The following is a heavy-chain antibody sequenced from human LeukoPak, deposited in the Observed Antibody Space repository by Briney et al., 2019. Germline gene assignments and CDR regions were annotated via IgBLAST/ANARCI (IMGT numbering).Heavy chain of an antibody. CDR2: ISYDGSNK. V-gene: IGHV3-30*18. Sequence: GRSLRLSCAASGFTFSSYGMHWVRQAPGKGLEWVAVISYDGSNKYYADSVKGRFTISRDDSKNTLYLQMNSLRAEDTAVYYCAKDQALYYYGSGSYLDYWGQGTLVTVSS. D-gene: IGHD3-10*01. CDR3: AKDQALYYYGSGSYLDY. CDR1: GFTFSSYG. J-gene: IGHJ4*02.